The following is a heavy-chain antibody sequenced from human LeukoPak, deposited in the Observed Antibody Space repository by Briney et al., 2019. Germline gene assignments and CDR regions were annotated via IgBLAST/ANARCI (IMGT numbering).Heavy chain of an antibody. D-gene: IGHD1-26*01. CDR2: ISSSGSTI. J-gene: IGHJ4*02. V-gene: IGHV3-11*04. CDR3: ARASWSYSPYFDY. Sequence: GGSLRLSCAASGFTFSDYYMGWIRQAPGKGLEWVSYISSSGSTIYYADSVKGRFTISRDNAKNSLYLQMNSQRAEDTAVYYCARASWSYSPYFDYWGQGTLVTVSS. CDR1: GFTFSDYY.